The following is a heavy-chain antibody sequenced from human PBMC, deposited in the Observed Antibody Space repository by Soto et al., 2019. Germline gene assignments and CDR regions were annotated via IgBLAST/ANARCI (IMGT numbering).Heavy chain of an antibody. CDR3: ARDYGAGSYGIDY. CDR2: IHKSGTT. D-gene: IGHD3-10*01. Sequence: QVRLQESGPGLVKPSETLSLTCTVSGASINTYYWAWIRQPPGKGLEWIGYIHKSGTTDYNPSLKSRVTMSVETSKSQFSLKLSSVTAADTAVYYCARDYGAGSYGIDYWGQGTLVTVSS. V-gene: IGHV4-59*01. J-gene: IGHJ4*02. CDR1: GASINTYY.